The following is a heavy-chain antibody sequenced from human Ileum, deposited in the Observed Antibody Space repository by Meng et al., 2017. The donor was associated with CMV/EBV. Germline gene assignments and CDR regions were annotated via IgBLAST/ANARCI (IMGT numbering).Heavy chain of an antibody. V-gene: IGHV2-5*05. CDR2: IYWDDDK. J-gene: IGHJ4*02. Sequence: GCSLSTGGVGEGRIRQPPGRTLGWLALIYWDDDKRYDTSQKSKLTITKDSSKSQVVLTMTNTDPVDTATYYCAHRVTYGSGSYFNYWGQGTLVTVSS. D-gene: IGHD3-10*01. CDR3: AHRVTYGSGSYFNY. CDR1: GCSLSTGGVG.